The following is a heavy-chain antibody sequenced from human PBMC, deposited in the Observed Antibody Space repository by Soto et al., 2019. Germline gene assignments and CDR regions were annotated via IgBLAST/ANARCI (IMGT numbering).Heavy chain of an antibody. CDR1: GYRFTAYW. J-gene: IGHJ4*02. D-gene: IGHD4-17*01. CDR3: ATRYGVNSPFDY. V-gene: IGHV5-51*01. Sequence: GESLKISCKGPGYRFTAYWIGWVRQMPGKGLEWMGIIYPGDSGTTYSPSFQGQVTISADRSISTAYLQWSSLKASDTAMYYCATRYGVNSPFDYWGQGTLVTVSS. CDR2: IYPGDSGT.